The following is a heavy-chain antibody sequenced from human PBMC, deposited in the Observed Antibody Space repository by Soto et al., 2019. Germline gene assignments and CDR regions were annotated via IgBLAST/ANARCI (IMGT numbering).Heavy chain of an antibody. CDR3: ARLNRDYYYYGMDV. V-gene: IGHV4-4*02. J-gene: IGHJ6*02. CDR2: IDQSGIT. Sequence: SETLSLTCAVSGDPISSSKWWTWVRQTPGKGLEWIGKIDQSGITNYNPSLESRVTILKDNSKNQLSLKLTSVTAVDSAVYYCARLNRDYYYYGMDVWGQGATVTVPS. CDR1: GDPISSSKW.